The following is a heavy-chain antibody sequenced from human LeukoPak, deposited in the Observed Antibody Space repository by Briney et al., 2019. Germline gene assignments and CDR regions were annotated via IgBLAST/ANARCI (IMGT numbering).Heavy chain of an antibody. CDR2: INSGNSTL. J-gene: IGHJ5*02. CDR1: GCGFSNSD. V-gene: IGHV3-48*01. CDR3: AKTPIPAAPARGNWFDP. D-gene: IGHD2-2*01. Sequence: GGSLTLSCEASGCGFSNSDRNGVGQAPGKGLDGVAYINSGNSTLYYADSVTGRFTISRDNAKKSLYLQMNGLRAEDTAVYYCAKTPIPAAPARGNWFDPWGQGTLVTVSS.